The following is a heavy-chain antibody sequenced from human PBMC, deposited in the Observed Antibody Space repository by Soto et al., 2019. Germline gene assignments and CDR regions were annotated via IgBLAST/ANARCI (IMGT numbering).Heavy chain of an antibody. CDR1: GFTFTSSA. Sequence: GASVKVSCKASGFTFTSSAVQWVRQARGQRLEWIGWIVVGSGNTNCAQKFQERVTITRDMSTSTAYMELSSLRSEDTAVYYCAADRLASSSGWSEYFQHWGQGTLVTVSS. CDR3: AADRLASSSGWSEYFQH. D-gene: IGHD6-19*01. CDR2: IVVGSGNT. J-gene: IGHJ1*01. V-gene: IGHV1-58*01.